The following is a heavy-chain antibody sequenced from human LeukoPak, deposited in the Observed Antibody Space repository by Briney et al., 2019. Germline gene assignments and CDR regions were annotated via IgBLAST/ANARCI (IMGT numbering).Heavy chain of an antibody. CDR3: ARGSCSGGSCYPALPYYFDY. V-gene: IGHV1-69*04. J-gene: IGHJ4*02. Sequence: ASVKVSCKASGGTFSSYAISWVRQAPGQGLEWMGRIIPIFGIANYAQKFQGRVTITADKSTSTAYMELSSLRSEDTAVYYCARGSCSGGSCYPALPYYFDYWGQGTLVTVSS. D-gene: IGHD2-15*01. CDR1: GGTFSSYA. CDR2: IIPIFGIA.